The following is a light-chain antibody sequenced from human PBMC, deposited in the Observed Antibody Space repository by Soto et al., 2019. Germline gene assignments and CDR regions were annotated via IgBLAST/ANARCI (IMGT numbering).Light chain of an antibody. V-gene: IGKV3-15*01. CDR2: DAS. CDR1: QNVGDN. CDR3: QKYNKWPET. J-gene: IGKJ1*01. Sequence: MTQYPDTLSVSPGESATLSCTASQNVGDNLAWYHQKPGQAPRLLIYDASIRATGIPARFSGSGSGEEFTLTSSSVQYEDFVVYFYQKYNKWPETFGQGTKVDI.